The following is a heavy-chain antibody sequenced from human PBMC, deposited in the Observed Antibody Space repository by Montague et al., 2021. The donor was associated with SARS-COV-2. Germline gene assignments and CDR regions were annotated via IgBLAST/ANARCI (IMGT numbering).Heavy chain of an antibody. CDR1: RGSISSGGNY. J-gene: IGHJ5*02. V-gene: IGHV4-31*03. D-gene: IGHD6-13*01. Sequence: TLSLTCTVSRGSISSGGNYWSWIRPHPVKGLEWIGYSYYSGSTYYNPSLKSRVSISVDTSKNQSSLKLSSVTAADTAVYYCARGRRYSSTWYGAFDPWGQGMQVTVSS. CDR2: SYYSGST. CDR3: ARGRRYSSTWYGAFDP.